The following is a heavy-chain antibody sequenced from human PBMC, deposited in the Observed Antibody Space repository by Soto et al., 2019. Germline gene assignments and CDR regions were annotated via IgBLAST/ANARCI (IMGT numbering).Heavy chain of an antibody. CDR1: GFTFSSYE. Sequence: VGSLRLSCAASGFTFSSYEMNWVRQAPGKGLEWVSFISSSGSSIYYADSVRGRFTISRDNAKNSLYLQMNSLRAEDTAVYYCARGNSISGSYSDYWGQGTLVTVSS. CDR3: ARGNSISGSYSDY. D-gene: IGHD1-26*01. CDR2: ISSSGSSI. V-gene: IGHV3-48*03. J-gene: IGHJ4*02.